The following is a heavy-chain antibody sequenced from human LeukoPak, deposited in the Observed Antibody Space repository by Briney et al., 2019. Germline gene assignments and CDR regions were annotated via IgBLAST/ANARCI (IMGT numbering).Heavy chain of an antibody. D-gene: IGHD3-22*01. Sequence: GGSLRLSCAASGFTFSSYAMSWDRQAPGNGLEWVSAISGSGGSTYYADSVKGRFTISRDNSKNTLYLQMNSLRAEDTAVYYCAKDRIDTYYYDSSGYECWGQGTLVTVSS. J-gene: IGHJ4*02. CDR1: GFTFSSYA. CDR3: AKDRIDTYYYDSSGYEC. V-gene: IGHV3-23*01. CDR2: ISGSGGST.